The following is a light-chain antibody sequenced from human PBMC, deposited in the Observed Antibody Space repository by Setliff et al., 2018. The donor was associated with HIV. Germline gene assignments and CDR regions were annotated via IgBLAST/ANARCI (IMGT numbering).Light chain of an antibody. Sequence: QSALTQPASVSGSPGQSITISCTGTSSGIGDYNYVSWYRQHPGKAPKLIIYDVNNRPSGVSSRFSGSKSGNTASLTISGLQAEDEADYYCSSYTSASAYVFGTGTKVTVL. CDR2: DVN. CDR1: SSGIGDYNY. V-gene: IGLV2-14*03. J-gene: IGLJ1*01. CDR3: SSYTSASAYV.